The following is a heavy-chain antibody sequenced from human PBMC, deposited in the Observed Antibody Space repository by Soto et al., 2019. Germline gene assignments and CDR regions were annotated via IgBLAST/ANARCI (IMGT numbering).Heavy chain of an antibody. CDR3: AREHSSSWPTYYYGMDV. CDR1: GFTFSSYS. Sequence: AGGSLRLSCAASGFTFSSYSMNWVRQAPGKGLEWVSSISSSSSYIYYADSVKGRFTISRDNAKNSLYLQMNSLRVEDTAVYYCAREHSSSWPTYYYGMDVWGQGTTVTVSS. CDR2: ISSSSSYI. V-gene: IGHV3-21*01. D-gene: IGHD6-13*01. J-gene: IGHJ6*02.